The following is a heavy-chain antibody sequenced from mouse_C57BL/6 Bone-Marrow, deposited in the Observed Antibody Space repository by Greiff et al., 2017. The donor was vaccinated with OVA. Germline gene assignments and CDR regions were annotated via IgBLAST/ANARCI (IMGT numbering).Heavy chain of an antibody. CDR3: AREYYGSSLHFDY. D-gene: IGHD1-1*01. V-gene: IGHV1-69*01. CDR2: IDPSDSYT. CDR1: GYTFTSYW. Sequence: VQLQQPGAELVMPGASVKLSCKASGYTFTSYWMHWVKQRPGQGLEWIGEIDPSDSYTNYNQKFKGKSTLTVDKSSSTAYMQLSSLTSEDSAVYDCAREYYGSSLHFDYWGQGTTLTVSS. J-gene: IGHJ2*01.